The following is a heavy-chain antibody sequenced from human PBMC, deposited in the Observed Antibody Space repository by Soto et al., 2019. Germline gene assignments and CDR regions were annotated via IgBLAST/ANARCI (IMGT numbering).Heavy chain of an antibody. V-gene: IGHV4-31*03. CDR1: GGSISSGGYY. CDR2: IYYSGST. J-gene: IGHJ4*02. CDR3: ARKTSKLLIFTY. Sequence: SETLSLTCTVSGGSISSGGYYWSWIRQHPGKGLEWIEYIYYSGSTYYNPSLKSRVTISVDTSKNQFSLKLSSVTAADTAVYYCARKTSKLLIFTYWGKENLVTVS. D-gene: IGHD3-16*01.